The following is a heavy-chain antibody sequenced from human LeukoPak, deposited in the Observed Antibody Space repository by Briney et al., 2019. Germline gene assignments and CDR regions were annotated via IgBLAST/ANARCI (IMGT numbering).Heavy chain of an antibody. CDR2: IKQDGGEK. CDR1: GFTFSSYL. Sequence: GSLRLSCAASGFTFSSYLMGWVRQAPGKGLEWVGLIKQDGGEKYYVDSVKGRFTISRDNAKNSLYLQMNNLRAEDTAVYYCARRRCSSTSCFEDYWGQGTLVTVSS. D-gene: IGHD2-2*01. J-gene: IGHJ4*02. V-gene: IGHV3-7*01. CDR3: ARRRCSSTSCFEDY.